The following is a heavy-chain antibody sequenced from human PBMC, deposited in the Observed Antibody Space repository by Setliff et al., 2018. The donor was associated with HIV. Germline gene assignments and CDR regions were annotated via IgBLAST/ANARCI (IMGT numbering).Heavy chain of an antibody. CDR2: ITHSGST. D-gene: IGHD6-19*01. Sequence: SETLSLTCAVYGGSFSGYYWTWIRQPPGKGLEWIGEITHSGSTNYNPSLETRVXISVDTSKNQFSLKLSSVTAADTAVYYCAKGVAGLQYYYYYMDVWGKGTXVTVSS. J-gene: IGHJ6*03. CDR3: AKGVAGLQYYYYYMDV. V-gene: IGHV4-34*01. CDR1: GGSFSGYY.